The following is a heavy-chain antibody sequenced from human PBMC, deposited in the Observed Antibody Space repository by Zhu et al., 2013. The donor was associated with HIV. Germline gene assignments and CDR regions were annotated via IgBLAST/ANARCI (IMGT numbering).Heavy chain of an antibody. V-gene: IGHV1-69*01. J-gene: IGHJ5*02. Sequence: QVQLVQSGAEVKKPGSSVKVSCKASGGTFSSYAISWVRQAPGQGLEWMGGIIPIFGTANYAQKFQGRVTITADESTSTAYMELSSLRSEDTAVYYCARDCSSTSCQTRDWFDPWGRGNPSVTVSS. CDR2: IIPIFGTA. D-gene: IGHD2-2*01. CDR3: ARDCSSTSCQTRDWFDP. CDR1: GGTFSSYA.